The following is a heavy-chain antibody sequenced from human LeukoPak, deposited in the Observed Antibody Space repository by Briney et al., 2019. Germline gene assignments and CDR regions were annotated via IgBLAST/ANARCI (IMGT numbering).Heavy chain of an antibody. V-gene: IGHV3-23*01. Sequence: PGGSLRLSCAPSGFTFSSYAMSWVRQAPGEGLEWVSAISGSGGSTYYADSVKGRFPISRDNSKNTLYLQMNSLRAEDTAVYYCAKVRGASRPRDAFDIWGQGTMVTVSS. CDR1: GFTFSSYA. CDR2: ISGSGGST. J-gene: IGHJ3*02. D-gene: IGHD1-26*01. CDR3: AKVRGASRPRDAFDI.